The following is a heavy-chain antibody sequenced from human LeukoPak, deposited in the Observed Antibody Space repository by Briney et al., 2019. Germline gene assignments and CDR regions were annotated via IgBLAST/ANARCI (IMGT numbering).Heavy chain of an antibody. CDR3: ARGGQGVRGVIRGYYMDV. D-gene: IGHD3-10*01. V-gene: IGHV4-34*01. Sequence: PSETLSLTCAVYGGSFSGYYWSWIRQPPGKGLEWIGEINHSGSTNYNPSLKSRVTISVDRSKNQFSLKLSSVTAADTAVYYCARGGQGVRGVIRGYYMDVWGKGTTVTVSS. J-gene: IGHJ6*03. CDR2: INHSGST. CDR1: GGSFSGYY.